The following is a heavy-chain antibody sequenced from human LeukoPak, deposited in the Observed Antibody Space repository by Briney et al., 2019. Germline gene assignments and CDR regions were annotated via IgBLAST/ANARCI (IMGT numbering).Heavy chain of an antibody. D-gene: IGHD6-6*01. V-gene: IGHV3-53*05. CDR3: AKDRGAARPNAFDI. J-gene: IGHJ3*02. CDR1: GFTVSSNY. Sequence: GGSLRLSCAASGFTVSSNYMSWVRQAPGKGLEWVSVIYSGGSTYYADSVKGRFTISRDNSKNTLYLQMNSLRAEDTAVYYCAKDRGAARPNAFDIWGQETMVTVSS. CDR2: IYSGGST.